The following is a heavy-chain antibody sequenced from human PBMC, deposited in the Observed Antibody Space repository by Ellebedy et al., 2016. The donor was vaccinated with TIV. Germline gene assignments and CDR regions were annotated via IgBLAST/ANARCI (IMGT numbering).Heavy chain of an antibody. CDR3: AKDSGRSGWISDY. Sequence: GESLKISCVVSGFTFSTYAMRWFRQAPGKRLEWVSALTTGGVTFYADSVKGRFTISRDSSKNTLYLQMNSLRVEDTAIYFCAKDSGRSGWISDYWGQGTLVTVSS. CDR2: LTTGGVT. CDR1: GFTFSTYA. J-gene: IGHJ4*02. D-gene: IGHD3-10*01. V-gene: IGHV3-23*01.